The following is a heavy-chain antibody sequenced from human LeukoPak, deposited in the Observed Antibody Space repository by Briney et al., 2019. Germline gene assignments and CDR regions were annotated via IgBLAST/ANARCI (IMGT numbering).Heavy chain of an antibody. D-gene: IGHD1-26*01. CDR3: ARRGSIVAAVFAFDI. J-gene: IGHJ3*02. Sequence: PSETLSLTCTVSGGSISSSNYYWGWIRQPPGKGLECIGSVYYSGNTYYNPSLKSRVTISVDTSKNQFSLKLRSVTAADTAVYYCARRGSIVAAVFAFDIWGQGTMVTVSS. V-gene: IGHV4-39*01. CDR1: GGSISSSNYY. CDR2: VYYSGNT.